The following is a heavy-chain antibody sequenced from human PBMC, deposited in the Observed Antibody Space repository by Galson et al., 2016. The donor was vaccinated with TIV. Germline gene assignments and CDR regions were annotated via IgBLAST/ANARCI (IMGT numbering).Heavy chain of an antibody. D-gene: IGHD3-16*01. V-gene: IGHV1-69*04. J-gene: IGHJ3*01. CDR3: AREVAHVDSVMLNADAFDV. CDR1: GGTFTNFA. Sequence: SVKVSCKASGGTFTNFAFSWVRQAPGQGLEWMGRIIPILGMTNYAQKFQGRVTISADTSTSTAYMEVSSLRSEDTAIYYCAREVAHVDSVMLNADAFDVWGQGTMVTVSS. CDR2: IIPILGMT.